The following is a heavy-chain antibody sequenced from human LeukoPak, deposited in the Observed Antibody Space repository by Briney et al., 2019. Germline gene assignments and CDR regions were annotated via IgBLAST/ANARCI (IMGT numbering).Heavy chain of an antibody. V-gene: IGHV4-39*07. D-gene: IGHD3-9*01. Sequence: SETLSLTCTVSGGSISSSSYYWGWIRQPPGKGLAWIGSIYYSGSTYYNPSLKSRVTISVDTSKNQFSLKLSSVTAADTAVYYCARSDGRYFDWCLDYWGQGTLVTVSS. J-gene: IGHJ4*02. CDR3: ARSDGRYFDWCLDY. CDR2: IYYSGST. CDR1: GGSISSSSYY.